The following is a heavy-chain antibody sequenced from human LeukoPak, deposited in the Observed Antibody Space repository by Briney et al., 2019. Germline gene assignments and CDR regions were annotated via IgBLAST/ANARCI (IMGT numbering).Heavy chain of an antibody. CDR3: ARRVGGSYSPLFDY. J-gene: IGHJ4*02. CDR2: SYYSGST. Sequence: SETLSLTCTVSGGSISSSRYYWGWIRQPPGKGLEWIGSSYYSGSTYYNPSLKSRVTISVDTSKNQFSLKLSSVTAADTAVYYCARRVGGSYSPLFDYWGQGTLVTVSS. CDR1: GGSISSSRYY. V-gene: IGHV4-39*01. D-gene: IGHD1-26*01.